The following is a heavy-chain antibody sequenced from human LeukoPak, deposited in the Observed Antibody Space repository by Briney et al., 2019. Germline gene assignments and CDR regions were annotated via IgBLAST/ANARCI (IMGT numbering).Heavy chain of an antibody. CDR1: GGSISSYH. D-gene: IGHD3-3*01. J-gene: IGHJ4*02. Sequence: SETLSLTCTVSGGSISSYHWNWIRQPLGKGREWIGSIYYSGSTNYNPSLKSRVTISVDASKNQFSLKLSSVTAADTAVYYCARGGTYDFPSLSQFDYWGQGTLVTVSS. CDR3: ARGGTYDFPSLSQFDY. V-gene: IGHV4-59*01. CDR2: IYYSGST.